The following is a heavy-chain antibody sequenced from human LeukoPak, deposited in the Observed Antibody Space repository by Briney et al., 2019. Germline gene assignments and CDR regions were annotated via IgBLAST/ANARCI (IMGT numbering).Heavy chain of an antibody. Sequence: ASVKVSCKASGYTFTSYYMHWVRQAPGQGLEWMGWIHPNSGATSYAQKFQGRVTMTRDTSISTVYMELSRLRSDDTAVYYCARFYYDTSGPREGFDYWGQGTVVTVSS. CDR2: IHPNSGAT. CDR3: ARFYYDTSGPREGFDY. J-gene: IGHJ4*02. V-gene: IGHV1-2*02. CDR1: GYTFTSYY. D-gene: IGHD3-22*01.